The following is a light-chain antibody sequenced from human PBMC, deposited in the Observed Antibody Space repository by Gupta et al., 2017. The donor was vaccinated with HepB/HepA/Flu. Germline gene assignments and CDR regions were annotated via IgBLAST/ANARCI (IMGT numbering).Light chain of an antibody. CDR3: KLRDSSSNHVV. Sequence: SSQLTQAPAVSVALGQTVKITCQGDILRSYYASWYQQKPGQAPVLVIYGKNNRPSGIPDRFSGSNSGNTASLTINGVQAEDEADYYCKLRDSSSNHVVFGGGTKLTVL. J-gene: IGLJ2*01. V-gene: IGLV3-19*01. CDR2: GKN. CDR1: ILRSYY.